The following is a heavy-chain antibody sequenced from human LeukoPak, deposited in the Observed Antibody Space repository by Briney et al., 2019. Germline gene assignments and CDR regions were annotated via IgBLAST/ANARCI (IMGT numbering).Heavy chain of an antibody. J-gene: IGHJ3*02. Sequence: GESLKISCEGSGYSFTSYWIGWVSQMPGKGLEWMGIIYPGDSDTRYSPSFQGQVTISADKSISTAYLQWSSLKASDTAMYYCARRRYYYDSSGYYYSPDAFDIWGQGTMVTVSS. CDR1: GYSFTSYW. CDR3: ARRRYYYDSSGYYYSPDAFDI. V-gene: IGHV5-51*01. D-gene: IGHD3-22*01. CDR2: IYPGDSDT.